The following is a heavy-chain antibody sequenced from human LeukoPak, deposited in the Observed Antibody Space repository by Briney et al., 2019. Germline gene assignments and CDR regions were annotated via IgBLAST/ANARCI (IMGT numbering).Heavy chain of an antibody. V-gene: IGHV4-61*02. CDR3: ARDRYLYSSGWYFDY. CDR1: GGSLSSGSYY. CDR2: IYTSGST. J-gene: IGHJ4*02. Sequence: PSQTLSLTCTVSGGSLSSGSYYWSWIRQPAGKGLEWIGRIYTSGSTNYNPSLKSRVTISVDTSKNQFSLKLSSVPAADTAVYYCARDRYLYSSGWYFDYWGQGTLVTVSS. D-gene: IGHD6-19*01.